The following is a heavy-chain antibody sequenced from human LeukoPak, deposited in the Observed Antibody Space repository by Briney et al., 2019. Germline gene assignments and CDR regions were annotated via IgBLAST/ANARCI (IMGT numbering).Heavy chain of an antibody. CDR1: GGSISGHY. Sequence: SETLSLTCTVSGGSISGHYWGWIRQPPGKGLEWIGSIYYSGSTYYNPSLKSRVTISVDTSKNQFSLKLSSVTAADTAVYYCARDDYDYVWGSYRLNWFDPWGQGTLVTVSS. CDR2: IYYSGST. J-gene: IGHJ5*02. CDR3: ARDDYDYVWGSYRLNWFDP. D-gene: IGHD3-16*02. V-gene: IGHV4-39*07.